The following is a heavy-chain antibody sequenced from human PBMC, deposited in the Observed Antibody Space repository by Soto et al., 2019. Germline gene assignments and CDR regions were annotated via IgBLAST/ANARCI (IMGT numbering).Heavy chain of an antibody. V-gene: IGHV4-31*03. D-gene: IGHD4-17*01. CDR3: ARNYGNYGHYFDS. J-gene: IGHJ4*02. CDR2: IDNSGIT. Sequence: SATLSLTCTVSGGSISSGDHYWCWTRQHPERGLEWIGYIDNSGITYDNPALKSRIAMSVDTSQNQFSLKLRSLTAADTADYYCARNYGNYGHYFDSWGQGTLVTVS. CDR1: GGSISSGDHY.